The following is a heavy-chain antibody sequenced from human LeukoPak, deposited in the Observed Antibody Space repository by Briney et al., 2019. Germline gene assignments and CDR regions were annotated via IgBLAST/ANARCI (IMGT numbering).Heavy chain of an antibody. CDR2: TRNKANSYTT. V-gene: IGHV3-72*01. J-gene: IGHJ4*02. CDR3: VRVSKLYYFDY. Sequence: GGSLRLSCAASGFTFSAHYMDWVRQAPGKGLEWVGRTRNKANSYTTEYAASVKGRFTISRDDSKNSLYLQMNSLITEDTAVYYCVRVSKLYYFDYWGQGTLVTVSS. CDR1: GFTFSAHY. D-gene: IGHD2-15*01.